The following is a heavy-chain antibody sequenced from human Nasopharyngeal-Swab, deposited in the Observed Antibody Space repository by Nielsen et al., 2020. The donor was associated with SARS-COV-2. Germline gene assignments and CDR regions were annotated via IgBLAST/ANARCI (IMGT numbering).Heavy chain of an antibody. CDR3: ARGWDIRGYSYGLFDY. CDR1: GYTFTSYY. CDR2: IIPIFGTA. D-gene: IGHD5-18*01. V-gene: IGHV1-69*06. Sequence: SVKVSCKASGYTFTSYYMHWVRQAPGQGLEWMGGIIPIFGTANYAQKFQGRVTITADKSTSTAYMELSSLRSEDTAVYYCARGWDIRGYSYGLFDYWGQGTVVTVSS. J-gene: IGHJ4*02.